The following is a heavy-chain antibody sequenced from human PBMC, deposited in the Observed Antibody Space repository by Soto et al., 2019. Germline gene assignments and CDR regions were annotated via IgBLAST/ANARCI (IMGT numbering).Heavy chain of an antibody. CDR1: GGTFSSYA. Sequence: QVQLVQSGAEVKKPGSSVKVSCKASGGTFSSYAISWVRQAPGQGLEWMGGIIPIFGTANYAQKFQGRVTITADESTRSAYMELSSLRSEDKAVYYCARDLSMTSDAFDIWGQGTVVTVSS. CDR3: ARDLSMTSDAFDI. CDR2: IIPIFGTA. J-gene: IGHJ3*02. V-gene: IGHV1-69*12.